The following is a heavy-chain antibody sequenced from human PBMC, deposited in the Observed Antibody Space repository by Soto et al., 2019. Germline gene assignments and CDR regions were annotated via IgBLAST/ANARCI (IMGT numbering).Heavy chain of an antibody. CDR1: GGTFSSYA. D-gene: IGHD5-12*01. J-gene: IGHJ4*02. CDR3: ARSALGYSGYGDFDY. Sequence: ASVKVSCKASGGTFSSYAISWVRQAPGQGLEWMGGIIPIFGTANYAQKFQGRVTITADESTSTAYMELSSVTAADTAVYYCARSALGYSGYGDFDYWGQGTLVTVSS. CDR2: IIPIFGTA. V-gene: IGHV1-69*13.